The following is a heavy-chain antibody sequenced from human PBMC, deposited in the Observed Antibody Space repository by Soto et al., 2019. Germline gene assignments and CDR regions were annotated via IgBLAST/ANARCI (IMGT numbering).Heavy chain of an antibody. J-gene: IGHJ4*02. Sequence: ASVKVCCKASGYTKDSYYMHWVQQAHEQGLEWMGIINPSGGSTSYAQKFQGRVTMTRDTSTSTVYMELSSLRSEDTAVYYCARVARWPVLRYFDWLFGPFDYWGQGTLVTVSS. V-gene: IGHV1-46*02. D-gene: IGHD3-9*01. CDR1: GYTKDSYY. CDR3: ARVARWPVLRYFDWLFGPFDY. CDR2: INPSGGST.